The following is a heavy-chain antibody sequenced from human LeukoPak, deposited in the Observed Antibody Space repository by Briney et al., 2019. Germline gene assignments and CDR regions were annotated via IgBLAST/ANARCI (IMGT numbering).Heavy chain of an antibody. CDR1: GFTVSNNY. J-gene: IGHJ3*02. D-gene: IGHD3-22*01. Sequence: GGSLRLSCAASGFTVSNNYMTWVRQAPGKGLEWVSVIYSDGSTFYADSVKGRFSISRDSSKNTLYLQLNSLRAEDTALYYCARDRYYYDSSGYYDAFDTWGQGTMVTVSS. V-gene: IGHV3-53*01. CDR2: IYSDGST. CDR3: ARDRYYYDSSGYYDAFDT.